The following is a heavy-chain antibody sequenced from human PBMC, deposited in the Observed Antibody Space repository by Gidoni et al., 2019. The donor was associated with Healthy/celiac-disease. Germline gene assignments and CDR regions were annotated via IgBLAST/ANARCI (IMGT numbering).Heavy chain of an antibody. CDR3: AHLPPSITMVRGVISKGNWFDP. J-gene: IGHJ5*02. CDR1: GFSLSTSGVG. Sequence: QITLKESGPTLVKPTQTRTLTCTFAGFSLSTSGVGVGWIRQPPGKALEWRALIYWDDDKRYSPSLKRRLTITKDTSKNQVVLTMTNMDPVDTATYYCAHLPPSITMVRGVISKGNWFDPWGQGTLVTVSS. V-gene: IGHV2-5*02. CDR2: IYWDDDK. D-gene: IGHD3-10*01.